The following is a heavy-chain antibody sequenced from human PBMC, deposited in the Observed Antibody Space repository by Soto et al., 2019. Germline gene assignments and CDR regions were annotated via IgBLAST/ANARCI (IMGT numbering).Heavy chain of an antibody. CDR1: GGSFSGYY. Sequence: GPRTCEPSETLSLTCAVYGGSFSGYYWSWIRQPPGKGLEWIGEINHSGSTNYNPSLKSRVTISVDTSKNQFSLKLSSVTAADTAVYYCARGRITGTYYYYYGMDVWGQGTTVTVSS. J-gene: IGHJ6*02. CDR3: ARGRITGTYYYYYGMDV. V-gene: IGHV4-34*01. CDR2: INHSGST. D-gene: IGHD1-20*01.